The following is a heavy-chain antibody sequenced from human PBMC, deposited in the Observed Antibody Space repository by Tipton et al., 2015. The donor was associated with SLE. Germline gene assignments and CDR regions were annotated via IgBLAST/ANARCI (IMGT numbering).Heavy chain of an antibody. J-gene: IGHJ3*02. CDR2: INHSGST. V-gene: IGHV4-34*01. Sequence: GSLRLSCAVYGGSFSGYYWSWIRQPPGKGLEWIGEINHSGSTNYNPSLKSRVAISVDTSKNQFSLKLSSVTAADTAVYYCARCDDNDAFDIWGQGTMVTVSS. CDR1: GGSFSGYY. D-gene: IGHD2-21*01. CDR3: ARCDDNDAFDI.